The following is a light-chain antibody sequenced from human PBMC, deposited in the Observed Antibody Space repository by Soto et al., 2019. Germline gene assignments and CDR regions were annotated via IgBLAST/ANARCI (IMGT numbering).Light chain of an antibody. V-gene: IGLV1-47*01. CDR3: ATWDDSLSDLV. J-gene: IGLJ2*01. CDR2: SNN. CDR1: SSNIGTNY. Sequence: QSVLTQSPSASGTPGQRVTISCSGSSSNIGTNYVYWYQQLPGTAPKLLIYSNNQRPSGVPDRFSGSKSGTSAFLAISGLRSEDEADYYCATWDDSLSDLVFGGGTKLTVL.